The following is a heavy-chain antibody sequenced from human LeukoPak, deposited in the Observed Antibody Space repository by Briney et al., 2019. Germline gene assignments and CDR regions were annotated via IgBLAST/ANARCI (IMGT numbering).Heavy chain of an antibody. Sequence: GGSLRLSCAASGFTFSSYDMHWVRQATGKGLEWVPAIGTAGDTYYPGSVKGRFTISRENAKNSLYLQMNSLRAGDTAVYYCARTGGRYYYGMDVWGQGTTVTVSS. D-gene: IGHD1-14*01. V-gene: IGHV3-13*01. CDR2: IGTAGDT. J-gene: IGHJ6*02. CDR3: ARTGGRYYYGMDV. CDR1: GFTFSSYD.